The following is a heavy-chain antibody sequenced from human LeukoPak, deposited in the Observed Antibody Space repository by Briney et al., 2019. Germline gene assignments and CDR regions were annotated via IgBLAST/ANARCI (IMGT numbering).Heavy chain of an antibody. CDR3: ARVHGYYDFWSGYVNWFDP. J-gene: IGHJ5*02. CDR2: MNPNSGNT. V-gene: IGHV1-8*01. CDR1: GDTFTSYD. D-gene: IGHD3-3*01. Sequence: ASVKVSCKASGDTFTSYDINWVRQATGQGLEWMGWMNPNSGNTGYAQKFQGRVTMTRHTSISSAYMELSSLRSEDTAVYYCARVHGYYDFWSGYVNWFDPWGQGTLVTVSS.